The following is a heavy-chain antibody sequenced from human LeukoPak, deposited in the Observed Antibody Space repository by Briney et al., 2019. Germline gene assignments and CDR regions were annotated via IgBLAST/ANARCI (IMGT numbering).Heavy chain of an antibody. D-gene: IGHD6-19*01. CDR3: ARGRVAVSTPYYMDV. CDR1: GFTFSDYY. J-gene: IGHJ6*03. CDR2: ISSSGSTI. Sequence: GGSLRLSCAASGFTFSDYYMSWIRQAPGKGLEWVSYISSSGSTINYADSVKGRFTISRDNAKNSLYLQMNSLRAEDAAVYYCARGRVAVSTPYYMDVWGRGTTVTVSS. V-gene: IGHV3-11*01.